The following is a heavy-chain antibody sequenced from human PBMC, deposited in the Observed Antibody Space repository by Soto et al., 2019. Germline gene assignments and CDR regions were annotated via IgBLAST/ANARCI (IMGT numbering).Heavy chain of an antibody. J-gene: IGHJ4*02. Sequence: SETLSLTCTVSGGSISSYYWSWIRQPPGKGLEWIGYIYYSGSTNYNPSLKSRVTISVDTPKNQFSLKLSSVTAADTAVYYCAYSGFEPYYFDYWGQGTLVTVSS. CDR1: GGSISSYY. V-gene: IGHV4-59*01. CDR2: IYYSGST. CDR3: AYSGFEPYYFDY. D-gene: IGHD1-26*01.